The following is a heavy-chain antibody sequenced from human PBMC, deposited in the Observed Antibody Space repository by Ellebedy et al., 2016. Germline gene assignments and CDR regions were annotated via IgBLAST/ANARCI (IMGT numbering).Heavy chain of an antibody. CDR2: ISWDGGST. CDR3: AKDIRLAAAGLTSYYYYGMDV. D-gene: IGHD6-13*01. J-gene: IGHJ6*02. Sequence: GGSLRLSXAASGFTFGDYTMHWVRQAPGKGLEWVSLISWDGGSTYYADSVKGRFTISRDNSKNSLYLQMNSLRTEDTALYYCAKDIRLAAAGLTSYYYYGMDVWGQGTTVTVSS. CDR1: GFTFGDYT. V-gene: IGHV3-43*01.